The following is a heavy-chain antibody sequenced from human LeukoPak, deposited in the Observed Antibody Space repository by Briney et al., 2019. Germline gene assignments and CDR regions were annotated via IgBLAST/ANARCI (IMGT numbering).Heavy chain of an antibody. J-gene: IGHJ4*02. CDR1: VASISSGGYF. CDR2: IYYSGST. Sequence: ASGTLSLTCSVSVASISSGGYFWGWIRQHPGKGLESIGYIYYSGSTYYNPILKSRITMSVDTPKNQFSLSLRSVTAADTDVYYCARDGGVGATTSYFDYWGQGTLVTVSS. V-gene: IGHV4-31*03. D-gene: IGHD1-26*01. CDR3: ARDGGVGATTSYFDY.